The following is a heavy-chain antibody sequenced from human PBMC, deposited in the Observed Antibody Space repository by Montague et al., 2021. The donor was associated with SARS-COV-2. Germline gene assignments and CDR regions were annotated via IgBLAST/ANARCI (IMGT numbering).Heavy chain of an antibody. CDR3: ARWDPQTLTLIGLRGKSTSDY. D-gene: IGHD4-23*01. CDR1: GGSFSDYY. J-gene: IGHJ4*02. V-gene: IGHV4-34*01. CDR2: INHSGTT. Sequence: SETLSLTCAVYGGSFSDYYWTWIRQSPGKGLEWIAEINHSGTTNYNFNPSLRSRVTISVDTSKSQFSLKLSSVTAADTGVYYCARWDPQTLTLIGLRGKSTSDYWGQGTLVTGSS.